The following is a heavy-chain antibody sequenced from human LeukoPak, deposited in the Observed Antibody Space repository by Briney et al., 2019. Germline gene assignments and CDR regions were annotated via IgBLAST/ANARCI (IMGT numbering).Heavy chain of an antibody. J-gene: IGHJ4*02. CDR2: INPNSGGT. V-gene: IGHV1-2*02. Sequence: ASVKVSCKASGYTFTGYYMHWVRQAPGQGLEWMGWINPNSGGTNYAQKFQGRVTMTRDTSISTAYMELSRLRSDDTAVYYCASSSYDILTGYQRGMFDYWGQGTLVTVSS. CDR1: GYTFTGYY. CDR3: ASSSYDILTGYQRGMFDY. D-gene: IGHD3-9*01.